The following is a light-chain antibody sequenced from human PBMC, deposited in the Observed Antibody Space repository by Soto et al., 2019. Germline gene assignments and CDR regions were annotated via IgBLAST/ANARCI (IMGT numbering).Light chain of an antibody. CDR1: SSNIGSNY. V-gene: IGLV1-47*01. J-gene: IGLJ1*01. CDR2: RSN. Sequence: QSVLTQPPSASGTPGQRVTISCSGRSSNIGSNYIYWFQQLPGTAPKLLMYRSNQRPSGVPDRFSGSKSGTSASLAISGLRSEDEADYYCAAWDDSLSGTVFGTGTKVTVL. CDR3: AAWDDSLSGTV.